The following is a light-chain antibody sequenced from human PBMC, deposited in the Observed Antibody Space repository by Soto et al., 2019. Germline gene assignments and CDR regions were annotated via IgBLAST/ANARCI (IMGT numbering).Light chain of an antibody. CDR1: TGAVTSDHF. V-gene: IGLV7-46*01. J-gene: IGLJ2*01. CDR3: LLSFIGARLL. CDR2: DTS. Sequence: QTVVTQEPSLTVSPGGTVTLTCGSSTGAVTSDHFPFWFQQKPGQAPRTLISDTSNIQSWTPARFSGSLVGGKAALTLSGALPQDEAEYYCLLSFIGARLLFGGGTKLTVL.